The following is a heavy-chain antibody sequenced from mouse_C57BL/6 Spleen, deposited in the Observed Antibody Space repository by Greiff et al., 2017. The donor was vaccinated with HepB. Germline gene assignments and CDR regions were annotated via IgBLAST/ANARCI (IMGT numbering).Heavy chain of an antibody. CDR1: GYTFTSYW. CDR3: VEGYDY. CDR2: IDPSDSYT. J-gene: IGHJ2*01. V-gene: IGHV1-50*01. Sequence: QVQLQQPGAELVKPGASVKLSCKASGYTFTSYWMQWVKQRPGQGLEWIGEIDPSDSYTNYNQKFKGKATLTVDTSSSTAYTQLSSLTSEDSAVYDCVEGYDYWGQGTTLTVSS.